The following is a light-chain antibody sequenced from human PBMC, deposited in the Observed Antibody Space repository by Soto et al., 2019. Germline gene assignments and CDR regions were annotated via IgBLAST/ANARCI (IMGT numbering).Light chain of an antibody. J-gene: IGKJ5*01. CDR1: QSVSSSY. CDR3: QQRSNWPQIT. V-gene: IGKV3D-20*02. CDR2: GAS. Sequence: EIVLTQSPGTLSLSPGERATLSCRASQSVSSSYLAWYQQKPGQAPRLLIYGASTRATGIPARFSGSGSGTNFNLTISTLEPEDFAVYYCQQRSNWPQITFGQGTRLEIK.